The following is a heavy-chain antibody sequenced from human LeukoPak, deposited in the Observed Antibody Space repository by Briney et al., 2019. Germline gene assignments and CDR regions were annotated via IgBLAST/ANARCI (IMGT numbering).Heavy chain of an antibody. V-gene: IGHV3-74*01. CDR1: GFTFSSYW. J-gene: IGHJ6*02. D-gene: IGHD2-15*01. CDR3: AKDVGVLYYYYGMDV. CDR2: IASDGSST. Sequence: GGSLRLSCAASGFTFSSYWMNWVRQAPGKGLVWVSRIASDGSSTTYADSVKGRFSISRDNAKNTLYLQMNSLRAEDTAVYYCAKDVGVLYYYYGMDVWGQGTTVTVSS.